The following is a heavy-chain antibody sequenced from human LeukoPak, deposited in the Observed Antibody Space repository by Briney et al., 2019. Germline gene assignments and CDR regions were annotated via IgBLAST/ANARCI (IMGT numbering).Heavy chain of an antibody. V-gene: IGHV1-69*01. CDR2: IIPIFGTA. D-gene: IGHD3-10*01. J-gene: IGHJ3*02. CDR3: ARASLNWFALGAFDI. Sequence: SVKVSCKASGGTFSSYAISWVRQAPGQGLEWMGGIIPIFGTANYAQKFQGRVTITADESTSTAYMELSSLRSEDTAVYYCARASLNWFALGAFDIWGQGTMVTVSS. CDR1: GGTFSSYA.